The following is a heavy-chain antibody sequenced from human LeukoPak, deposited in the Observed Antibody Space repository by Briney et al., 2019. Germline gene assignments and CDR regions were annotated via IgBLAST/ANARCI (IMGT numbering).Heavy chain of an antibody. V-gene: IGHV3-23*01. CDR2: ISGSGDST. D-gene: IGHD5-18*01. CDR1: GGSFSGYY. Sequence: PSETLSLTCAVYGGSFSGYYWSWIRQPPGKGLEWVSGISGSGDSTYYADSVKGRYTISRDNSKKKLYLQMKSLRAEDTAVYYCVKDPEAWTELWGSSNYFDYWGQGTLVTVSS. J-gene: IGHJ4*02. CDR3: VKDPEAWTELWGSSNYFDY.